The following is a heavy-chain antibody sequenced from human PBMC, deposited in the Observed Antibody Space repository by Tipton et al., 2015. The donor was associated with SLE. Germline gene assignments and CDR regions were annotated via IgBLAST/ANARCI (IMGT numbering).Heavy chain of an antibody. J-gene: IGHJ4*02. Sequence: TLSLTCTVSGGSFTSGTYYWSWIRQPAGKGLEWIGRIYTSGSTNYNPSLKSRVTISVDTSKNQLSLQLSSATTADTAVYYCARGDPQGLEPFDYWGQGTLVTVSS. CDR3: ARGDPQGLEPFDY. CDR1: GGSFTSGTYY. CDR2: IYTSGST. D-gene: IGHD1-1*01. V-gene: IGHV4-61*02.